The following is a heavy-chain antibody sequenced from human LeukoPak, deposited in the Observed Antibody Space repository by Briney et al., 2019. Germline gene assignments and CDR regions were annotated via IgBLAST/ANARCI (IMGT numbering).Heavy chain of an antibody. J-gene: IGHJ6*02. D-gene: IGHD2-15*01. CDR3: AKPPDCSGGSCYYYGMDV. Sequence: GGSLRLSCAASGFTFSNYGMGWVRQAPGKGLEWVSAISATGGSTYYADSVKGRFIISRDNSKNTLYLQMNSLRAEDTAVYYCAKPPDCSGGSCYYYGMDVWGQGTTVTVSS. CDR2: ISATGGST. V-gene: IGHV3-23*01. CDR1: GFTFSNYG.